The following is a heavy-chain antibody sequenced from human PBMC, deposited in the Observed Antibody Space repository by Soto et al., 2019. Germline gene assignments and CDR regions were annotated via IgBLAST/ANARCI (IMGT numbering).Heavy chain of an antibody. V-gene: IGHV4-39*01. J-gene: IGHJ6*03. CDR3: ARHEKNGGAYRYYMDV. D-gene: IGHD3-16*01. CDR1: GGSISSSSYY. CDR2: IYYSGST. Sequence: QLQLQESGPGLVKPSETLSLTCTVSGGSISSSSYYWGWIRQPPGKGLAWIGSIYYSGSTYYNPSLKSRVTISVDTSKSQFSLKLSSVTAPDTAVYYCARHEKNGGAYRYYMDVWGKGTTVTVSS.